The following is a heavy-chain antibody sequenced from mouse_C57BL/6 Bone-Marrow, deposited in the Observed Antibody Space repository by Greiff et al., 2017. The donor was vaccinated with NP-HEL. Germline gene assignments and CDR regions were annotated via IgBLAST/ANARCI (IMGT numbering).Heavy chain of an antibody. V-gene: IGHV5-17*01. D-gene: IGHD4-1*01. CDR3: AGLGTGSYYYAMDY. CDR2: ISSGSSTI. CDR1: GFTFSDYG. Sequence: EVTLVESGGGLVKPGGSLKLSCAASGFTFSDYGMHWVRQAPEKGLEWVAYISSGSSTIYYADTVKGRFTISRDNATNTLFLQMTSLRSEDTAMYYCAGLGTGSYYYAMDYWGQGTSVTVSS. J-gene: IGHJ4*01.